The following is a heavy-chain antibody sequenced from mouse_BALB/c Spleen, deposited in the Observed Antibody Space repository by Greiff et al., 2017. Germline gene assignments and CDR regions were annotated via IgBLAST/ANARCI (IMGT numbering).Heavy chain of an antibody. CDR3: ARLGGWYFDV. CDR1: GFTFSSYG. D-gene: IGHD1-1*02. CDR2: ISSGGSYT. V-gene: IGHV5-6*01. J-gene: IGHJ1*01. Sequence: EVKVVESGGDLVKPGGSLKLSCAASGFTFSSYGMSWVRQTPDKRLEWVATISSGGSYTYYPDSVKGRFTISRDNAKNTLYLQMSSLKSEDTAMYYCARLGGWYFDVWGAGTTVTVSS.